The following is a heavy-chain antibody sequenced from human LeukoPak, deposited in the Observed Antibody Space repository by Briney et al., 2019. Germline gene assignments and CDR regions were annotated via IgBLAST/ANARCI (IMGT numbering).Heavy chain of an antibody. CDR2: INPSSGGT. Sequence: ASVKVSCKASTYTFTGYYMHWVRQAPGQGLEWMGWINPSSGGTNYAQKFQGRVTMTRDTSISTAYMELSRLRSDDTAVYYCARVGTIRDGYNSLDYWGQGTLVTVSS. D-gene: IGHD5-24*01. CDR1: TYTFTGYY. J-gene: IGHJ4*02. V-gene: IGHV1-2*02. CDR3: ARVGTIRDGYNSLDY.